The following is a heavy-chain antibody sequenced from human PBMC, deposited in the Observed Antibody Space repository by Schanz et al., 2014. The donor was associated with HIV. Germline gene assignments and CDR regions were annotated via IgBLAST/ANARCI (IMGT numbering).Heavy chain of an antibody. J-gene: IGHJ6*02. CDR3: ARGSGPYYYYYGMDV. CDR2: IWNDGSTK. V-gene: IGHV3-33*01. D-gene: IGHD3-10*01. Sequence: QVQLVESGGGVVQPGRSLRLSCAASGFTFRSYGMHWVRQAPGKGLEWVAVIWNDGSTKYYADSVKGRFTISRDNSKNTLYLQMNSLRADDTAVYYCARGSGPYYYYYGMDVWGQGTTVTVSS. CDR1: GFTFRSYG.